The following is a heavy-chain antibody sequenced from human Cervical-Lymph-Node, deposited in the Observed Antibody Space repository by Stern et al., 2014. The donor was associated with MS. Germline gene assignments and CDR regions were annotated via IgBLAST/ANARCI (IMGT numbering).Heavy chain of an antibody. V-gene: IGHV1-24*01. Sequence: VQLEESGAEVKKPGASVKVSCKVSGYTLTELSMHWVRQAPGKGLEWMGGFDPEDGETIDAQKFQGRVTMTEDTSTDTAYMELSSLRSEDTAVYYCATRYSYYDSSGGDYWGQGTLVTVSS. CDR1: GYTLTELS. CDR3: ATRYSYYDSSGGDY. D-gene: IGHD3-22*01. J-gene: IGHJ4*02. CDR2: FDPEDGET.